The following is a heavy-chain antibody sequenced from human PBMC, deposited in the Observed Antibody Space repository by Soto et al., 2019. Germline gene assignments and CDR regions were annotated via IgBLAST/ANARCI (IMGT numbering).Heavy chain of an antibody. CDR2: ISYDGSNK. CDR3: AKDNSNSPFYGMDV. Sequence: QVQLVESGGGVVQPGRSLRLSCAASGFTFSSYGMHWVRQAPGKGLEWVAVISYDGSNKYYADSVKGRFTISRDNSKNTLYLQMNSLRAEDTAVYYCAKDNSNSPFYGMDVWGQGTTVTVSS. V-gene: IGHV3-30*18. J-gene: IGHJ6*02. D-gene: IGHD4-4*01. CDR1: GFTFSSYG.